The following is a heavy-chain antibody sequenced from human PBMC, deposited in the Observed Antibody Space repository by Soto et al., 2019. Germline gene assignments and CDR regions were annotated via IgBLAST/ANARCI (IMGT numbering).Heavy chain of an antibody. CDR1: GFTFSSYS. CDR2: ISSSSSTI. J-gene: IGHJ6*02. V-gene: IGHV3-48*02. CDR3: ARDIRITMIVDDYGMDV. Sequence: PAGSLRLSCAASGFTFSSYSMNWVRQAPGKGLEWVSYISSSSSTIYYADSVKGRFTISRDNAKNSLYLQMNSLRDEDTAVYYRARDIRITMIVDDYGMDVWGQGTTVTVSS. D-gene: IGHD3-22*01.